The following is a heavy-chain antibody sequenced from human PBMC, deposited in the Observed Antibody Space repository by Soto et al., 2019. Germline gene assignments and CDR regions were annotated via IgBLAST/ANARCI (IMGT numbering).Heavy chain of an antibody. J-gene: IGHJ6*02. CDR3: VRQGIDYLHGLVDV. V-gene: IGHV4-59*08. CDR2: VYYTGDT. D-gene: IGHD4-17*01. Sequence: QVQLQQSGPRLVKPSETLSLTCTVSSGPDRSHNWGWIRQPPGRGLEWIGYVYYTGDTAYNPSLRGRVPLXAXTPXNDISLTLNSVTAADTAVYYCVRQGIDYLHGLVDVWGQGTTVSVSS. CDR1: SGPDRSHN.